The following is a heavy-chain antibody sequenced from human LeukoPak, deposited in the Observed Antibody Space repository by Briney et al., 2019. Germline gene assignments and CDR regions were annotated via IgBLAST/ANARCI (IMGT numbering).Heavy chain of an antibody. CDR3: ARDKVVGPSTLDH. CDR2: INQDGTQK. Sequence: GGSLRLSCAASGFTFSSYWMSWVRRAPGKGLEWLANINQDGTQKNYVDSVKGRLTISRDNAKNSLYLQMNSLRAEDTAVYYCARDKVVGPSTLDHWGQGTLVTVSS. CDR1: GFTFSSYW. J-gene: IGHJ4*02. D-gene: IGHD1-26*01. V-gene: IGHV3-7*01.